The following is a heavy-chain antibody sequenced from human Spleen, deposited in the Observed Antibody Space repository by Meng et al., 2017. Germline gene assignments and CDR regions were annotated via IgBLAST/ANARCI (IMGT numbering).Heavy chain of an antibody. Sequence: QLPLTGSGPGLGKPSGTLSLTCAFSCGSISRSNWWSWVRQPPGKGLEWIGEIYHSGSTNYNPSLKSRVTISVDKSKNQFSLKLSSVTAADTAVYYCASVSNTADLHGDYWGQGTLVTVSS. D-gene: IGHD5-18*01. V-gene: IGHV4-4*02. CDR1: CGSISRSNW. CDR2: IYHSGST. CDR3: ASVSNTADLHGDY. J-gene: IGHJ4*02.